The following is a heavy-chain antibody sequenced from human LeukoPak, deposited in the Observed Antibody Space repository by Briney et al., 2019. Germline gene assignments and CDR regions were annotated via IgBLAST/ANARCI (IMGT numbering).Heavy chain of an antibody. Sequence: GGSLRLSCAASGFTFSSYGMNWVRQAPGKGLEWVSSITGSGGSTYNADSVKGRFTISRDNSKNTLYVQVNSLGTEDTAAYYCAKGSYYDSSGSFYFDYWGQGTLVTVSS. D-gene: IGHD3-22*01. CDR1: GFTFSSYG. CDR3: AKGSYYDSSGSFYFDY. CDR2: ITGSGGST. V-gene: IGHV3-23*01. J-gene: IGHJ4*02.